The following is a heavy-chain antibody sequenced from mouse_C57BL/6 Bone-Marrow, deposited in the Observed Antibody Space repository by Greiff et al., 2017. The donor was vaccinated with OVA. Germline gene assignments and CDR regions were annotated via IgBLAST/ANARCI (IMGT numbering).Heavy chain of an antibody. V-gene: IGHV2-9-1*01. CDR1: GFSLTSYA. Sequence: VKLMESGPGLAAPSQSLSITCTVSGFSLTSYAISWVRQPPGKGLEWLGVIWPGGGTNSNSALKSRTSISKDNSKSQVFLKMNSLQTDDTARYYCARNYLWDGYYFDYWGQGTTLTVSS. CDR2: IWPGGGT. CDR3: ARNYLWDGYYFDY. D-gene: IGHD4-1*01. J-gene: IGHJ2*01.